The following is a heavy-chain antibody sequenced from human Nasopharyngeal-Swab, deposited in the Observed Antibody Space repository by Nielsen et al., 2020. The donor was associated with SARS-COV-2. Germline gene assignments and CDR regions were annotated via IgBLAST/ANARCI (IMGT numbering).Heavy chain of an antibody. V-gene: IGHV1-46*01. D-gene: IGHD2-15*01. Sequence: ASVKVSCKASGYKFTRYFIHWVRQAPGKGLEWMGVIIPSGGRTRYAQKFQGRVAMTSDTSTNTVYMELSRLKSEDTAVYYCARDGDLLVVVAATLGFDFWGQGSQVTVSS. CDR2: IIPSGGRT. CDR3: ARDGDLLVVVAATLGFDF. CDR1: GYKFTRYF. J-gene: IGHJ4*02.